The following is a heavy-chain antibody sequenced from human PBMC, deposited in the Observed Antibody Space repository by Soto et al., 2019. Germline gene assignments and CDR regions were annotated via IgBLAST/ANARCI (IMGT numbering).Heavy chain of an antibody. CDR2: INHSGST. CDR1: GGSFSGYY. CDR3: ARPRIAAAGTPFDY. Sequence: QVQLQQWGAGLLKPSETLSLTCAVYGGSFSGYYWSWIRQPPGKGLEWIGEINHSGSTNYNPSLKSRVTISVDTSKNQFSLKQSSVTAADTAVYYCARPRIAAAGTPFDYWGQGTLVTVSS. V-gene: IGHV4-34*01. J-gene: IGHJ4*02. D-gene: IGHD6-13*01.